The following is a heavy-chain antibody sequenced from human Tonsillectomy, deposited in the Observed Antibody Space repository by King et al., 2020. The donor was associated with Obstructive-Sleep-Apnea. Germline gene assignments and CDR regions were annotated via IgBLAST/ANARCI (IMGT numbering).Heavy chain of an antibody. CDR2: IHYSGST. CDR3: ARELLWFGELLLYYFDY. D-gene: IGHD3-10*01. J-gene: IGHJ4*02. CDR1: GGSISSNNYY. V-gene: IGHV4-39*07. Sequence: QLQESGPGLVKPSETLSLTCTVSGGSISSNNYYWGWIRQPPGKGLEWIGSIHYSGSTYHNPSLKIRVTISVDTSKNQFSLKLSSVTAADTAVYYCARELLWFGELLLYYFDYWGQGTLVTVSS.